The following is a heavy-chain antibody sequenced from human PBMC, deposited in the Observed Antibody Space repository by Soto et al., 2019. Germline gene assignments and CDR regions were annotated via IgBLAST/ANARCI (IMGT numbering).Heavy chain of an antibody. Sequence: GGSLRLSCAASGFTFSSYAMSWVRQAPGKGLEWVSAISGSGSSTYYADSVKGRFTISRDNSKNTLYLQMNSLRAEDTAVYYCAKDLYSSSWGYFQHWGQGTLVTVSS. V-gene: IGHV3-23*01. CDR1: GFTFSSYA. D-gene: IGHD6-13*01. CDR2: ISGSGSST. J-gene: IGHJ1*01. CDR3: AKDLYSSSWGYFQH.